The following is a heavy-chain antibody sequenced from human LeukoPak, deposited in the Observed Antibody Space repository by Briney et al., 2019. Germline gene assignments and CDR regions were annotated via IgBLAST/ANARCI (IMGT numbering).Heavy chain of an antibody. D-gene: IGHD6-19*01. CDR2: IYPGDSDT. CDR3: ARYPGTGSGWSNWFDP. CDR1: GYSFTSYW. V-gene: IGHV5-51*01. J-gene: IGHJ5*02. Sequence: GESLKISCKGSGYSFTSYWIGWVRQMPGKGLEWMGIIYPGDSDTRYSPSFQGQVTISADKSISTAYLQWSSLKASDTAMYYCARYPGTGSGWSNWFDPWGQGTLVTVSS.